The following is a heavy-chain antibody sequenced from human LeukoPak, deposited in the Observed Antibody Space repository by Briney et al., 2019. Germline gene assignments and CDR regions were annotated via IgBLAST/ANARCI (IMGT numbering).Heavy chain of an antibody. CDR1: GFTFSSYG. V-gene: IGHV3-33*01. J-gene: IGHJ3*02. Sequence: GGSLRLSCAASGFTFSSYGMHWVRQAPGKGLEWVAVIWYDGSNKYYADSVKGRFTISRDNSKNTLYLQMNSLRAEDTAVYYCASYKDYAAFDIWGQGTMVTASS. D-gene: IGHD4/OR15-4a*01. CDR3: ASYKDYAAFDI. CDR2: IWYDGSNK.